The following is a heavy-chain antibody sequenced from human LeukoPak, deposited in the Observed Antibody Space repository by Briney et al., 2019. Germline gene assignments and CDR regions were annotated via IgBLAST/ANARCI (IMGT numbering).Heavy chain of an antibody. CDR1: FDSINTKNYC. V-gene: IGHV4-39*01. D-gene: IGHD1-26*01. Sequence: SETLSLTCTVSFDSINTKNYCWGWIRQSPGKGLESIGTIYYSGNTYYNPSLKSRVTISVDTSKNQFSLKLSSVTAADTAVYYCARHSISGSYAAPFDYWGQGTLVTVSS. CDR2: IYYSGNT. J-gene: IGHJ4*02. CDR3: ARHSISGSYAAPFDY.